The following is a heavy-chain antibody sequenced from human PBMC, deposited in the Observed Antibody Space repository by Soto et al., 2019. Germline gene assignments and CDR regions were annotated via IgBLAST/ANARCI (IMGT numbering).Heavy chain of an antibody. CDR1: GFTFSSYW. D-gene: IGHD1-26*01. J-gene: IGHJ4*02. CDR3: ARGLGGRYYMPTFYY. Sequence: RGSLRLSCAASGFTFSSYWMHWVRQAPGKGLVWVSRINSDGSSTSYAHSVQGRFTISRDNAKNTLYLQMNSLRAEDTAVYYCARGLGGRYYMPTFYYWGQGTLVTVSS. CDR2: INSDGSST. V-gene: IGHV3-74*01.